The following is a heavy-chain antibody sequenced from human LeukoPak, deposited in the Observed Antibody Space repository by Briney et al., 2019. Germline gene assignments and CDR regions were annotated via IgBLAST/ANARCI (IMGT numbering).Heavy chain of an antibody. Sequence: SGGSLRLSCAASGFTFSSYAMHWVRQAPGKGLVWVSRIKTDGSIISYADSVKGRFTISRDNAENTLYLQMNSLGAEDTAVYYCARVGQGAWFFDLWGRGTLVTVSS. J-gene: IGHJ2*01. V-gene: IGHV3-74*01. CDR1: GFTFSSYA. CDR2: IKTDGSII. D-gene: IGHD1-26*01. CDR3: ARVGQGAWFFDL.